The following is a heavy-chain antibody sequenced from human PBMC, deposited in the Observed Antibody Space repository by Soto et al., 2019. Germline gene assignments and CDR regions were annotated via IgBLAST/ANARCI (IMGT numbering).Heavy chain of an antibody. J-gene: IGHJ4*02. CDR3: ARGISGGRHFDY. D-gene: IGHD2-15*01. Sequence: QVQLQESGPGLVKPSGTLSLTCAVSGGSISSSNWWSWVRQPPGKGLEWIGEIYHSGSTNYNPSHTSRVTIQVDKSKNQFCLKLSSVTAEDTAVYYCARGISGGRHFDYWGQGTLVTVSS. CDR1: GGSISSSNW. V-gene: IGHV4-4*02. CDR2: IYHSGST.